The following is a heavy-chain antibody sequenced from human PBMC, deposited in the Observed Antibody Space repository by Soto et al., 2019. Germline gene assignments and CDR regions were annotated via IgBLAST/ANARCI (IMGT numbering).Heavy chain of an antibody. CDR2: IKQDGSEK. V-gene: IGHV3-7*05. CDR1: GFTFSSYW. CDR3: SRRKQWLVLDEIIIYYYGMDV. J-gene: IGHJ6*02. D-gene: IGHD6-19*01. Sequence: GGSLRLSCAASGFTFSSYWMSWVRQAPGRGLEWVANIKQDGSEKYYVDSVKGRFTISRDNAKNSLYLQMNSLRAEDTAVYYCSRRKQWLVLDEIIIYYYGMDVWGQGTTVTVSS.